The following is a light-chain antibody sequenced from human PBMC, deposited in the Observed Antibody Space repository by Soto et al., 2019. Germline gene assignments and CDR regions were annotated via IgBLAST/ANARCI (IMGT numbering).Light chain of an antibody. V-gene: IGKV1-5*03. J-gene: IGKJ2*01. CDR3: QQYGTYPYT. CDR2: MAS. CDR1: QSINNW. Sequence: DIQMTQSHSTLSASVGDRVTITCRASQSINNWLAWYQQKSGKAPKVLIYMASNLESGVPSRFSGSGSGTEFTLTISGLQPEDFATYYCQQYGTYPYTFGQGTRVDIK.